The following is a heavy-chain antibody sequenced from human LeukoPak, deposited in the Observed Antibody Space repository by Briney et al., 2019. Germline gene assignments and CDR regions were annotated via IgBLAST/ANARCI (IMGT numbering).Heavy chain of an antibody. V-gene: IGHV3-30-3*01. J-gene: IGHJ4*02. CDR2: ISYDGSNK. CDR1: GFTFSSYA. Sequence: GGSLRLSCAASGFTFSSYAMHWVRQAPGKGLEWVAVISYDGSNKYYADSVKGRFTISRDNSKNTLYLQMNSLRAEDTAVYYCARIDYWGQGTLVTVSS. CDR3: ARIDY.